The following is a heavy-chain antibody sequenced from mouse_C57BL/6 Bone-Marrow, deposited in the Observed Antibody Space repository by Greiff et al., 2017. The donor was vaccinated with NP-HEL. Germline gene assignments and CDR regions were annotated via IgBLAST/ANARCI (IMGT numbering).Heavy chain of an antibody. CDR2: IDPENGDT. J-gene: IGHJ2*01. D-gene: IGHD1-1*01. CDR1: GFNIKDDY. V-gene: IGHV14-4*01. Sequence: EVKLMESGAELVRPGASVKLSCTASGFNIKDDYMHWVKQRPEQGLEWIGWIDPENGDTEYASKFQGKATITADTSSNTAYLQLSSLTSEDTAVYYCTTPITTVVAGGYWGQGTTLTVSS. CDR3: TTPITTVVAGGY.